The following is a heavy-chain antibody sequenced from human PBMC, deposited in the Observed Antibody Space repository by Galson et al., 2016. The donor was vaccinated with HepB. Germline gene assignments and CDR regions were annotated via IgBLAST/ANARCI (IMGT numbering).Heavy chain of an antibody. CDR2: ISRSGDST. D-gene: IGHD1-26*01. Sequence: SLRLSCAASGFTFNNYGMTWVRQAPGKGLEVVSSISRSGDSTDYADSVKGRFTISRDNSKNTLSLQMNSLRAEDTAVYYCVQGSTAPAVWGQGALVTVYS. V-gene: IGHV3-23*01. CDR3: VQGSTAPAV. CDR1: GFTFNNYG. J-gene: IGHJ4*02.